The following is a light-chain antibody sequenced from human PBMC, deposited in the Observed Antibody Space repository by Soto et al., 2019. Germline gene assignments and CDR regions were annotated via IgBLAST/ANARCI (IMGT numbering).Light chain of an antibody. Sequence: EIVMTQSPATLSVSPGERATLSSRASQSVSSNLAWYQQKPGQAPRLLIYGASTRATGIPARFSGSGSGTEFTLTISSLQSEDFAVYYCQQYNNWPLYTFGQGTKVDIK. V-gene: IGKV3-15*01. J-gene: IGKJ2*01. CDR3: QQYNNWPLYT. CDR1: QSVSSN. CDR2: GAS.